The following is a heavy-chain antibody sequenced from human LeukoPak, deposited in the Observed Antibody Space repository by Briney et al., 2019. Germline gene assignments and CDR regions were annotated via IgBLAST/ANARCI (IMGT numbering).Heavy chain of an antibody. CDR2: IYHSGST. J-gene: IGHJ3*02. CDR3: ARVLGSAVESRAFDI. D-gene: IGHD3-3*01. CDR1: GGSISSGGYY. V-gene: IGHV4-30-2*01. Sequence: PSETLSLTCTVSGGSISSGGYYWSWIRQPPGKGLEWIGYIYHSGSTYYNPSLKSRVTISVDRSKNQFSLKLSSVTAADTAVYYCARVLGSAVESRAFDIWGQGTMVTVSS.